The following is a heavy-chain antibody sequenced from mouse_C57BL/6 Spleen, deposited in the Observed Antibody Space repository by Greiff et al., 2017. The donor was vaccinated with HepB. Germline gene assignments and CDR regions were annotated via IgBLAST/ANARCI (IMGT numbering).Heavy chain of an antibody. CDR3: ARSGDYYGPSWFAY. J-gene: IGHJ3*01. Sequence: QVQLKESGPELVKPGASVKISCKASGYAFSSSWMNWVKQRPGKGLEWIGRIYPGDGDTNYNGKFKGKATLTADKYSSTAYMQLSSLTSEDSAVYFCARSGDYYGPSWFAYWGQGTLVTVSA. CDR1: GYAFSSSW. V-gene: IGHV1-82*01. CDR2: IYPGDGDT. D-gene: IGHD1-1*01.